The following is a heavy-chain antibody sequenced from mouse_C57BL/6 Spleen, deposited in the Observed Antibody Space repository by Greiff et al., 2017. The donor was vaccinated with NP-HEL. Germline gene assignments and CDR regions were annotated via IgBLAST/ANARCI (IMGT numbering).Heavy chain of an antibody. CDR2: IHPNSGST. CDR1: GYTFTSYW. V-gene: IGHV1-64*01. J-gene: IGHJ2*01. CDR3: ARSYYDYYFDY. D-gene: IGHD2-4*01. Sequence: QVHVKQPGAELVKPGASVKLSCKASGYTFTSYWMHWVKQRPGQGLEWIGMIHPNSGSTNYNEKFKSKATLTVDKSSSTAYMQLSSLTSEDSAVYYCARSYYDYYFDYWGQGTTLTVSS.